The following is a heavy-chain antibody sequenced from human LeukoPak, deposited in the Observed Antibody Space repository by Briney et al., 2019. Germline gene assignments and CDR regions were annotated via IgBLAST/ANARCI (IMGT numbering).Heavy chain of an antibody. V-gene: IGHV1-8*03. J-gene: IGHJ4*02. CDR1: GYTFTSYD. Sequence: GASVEVSCKASGYTFTSYDINWVRQATGQGLEWMGWMNPNSGNTGYAQKFQGRVTITRNTSISTAYMELSSLRSEDTAVYYCARHDSSGYYAVWGQGTLVTVSS. CDR3: ARHDSSGYYAV. D-gene: IGHD3-22*01. CDR2: MNPNSGNT.